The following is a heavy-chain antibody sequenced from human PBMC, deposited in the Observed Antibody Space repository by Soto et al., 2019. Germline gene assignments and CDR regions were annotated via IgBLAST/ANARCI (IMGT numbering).Heavy chain of an antibody. CDR1: GYTFTSYD. V-gene: IGHV1-8*01. CDR2: MNPNSGNT. Sequence: QVQLVQSGAEVKKPGASVKVSCKASGYTFTSYDINWVRQATGQGLEWMGWMNPNSGNTGYAQKFQGRVTMTRNTSISKAYMELSSLRSEDTAVYYCARGGLVVPAAVYYYYYYMDVWGKGTTVTVSS. J-gene: IGHJ6*03. CDR3: ARGGLVVPAAVYYYYYYMDV. D-gene: IGHD2-2*01.